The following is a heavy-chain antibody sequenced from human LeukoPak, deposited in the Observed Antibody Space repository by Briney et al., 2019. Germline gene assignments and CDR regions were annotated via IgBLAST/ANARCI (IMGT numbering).Heavy chain of an antibody. CDR1: GGSISSSSYF. J-gene: IGHJ4*02. Sequence: SETLSLTCTVSGGSISSSSYFWGWIRQPPGKGLEWIGTFYYSGSTYYNPSLKSRVTISVDTSKSQFSLKLTSVTAADTAVYYCARGYWWDLPRTLIPSYFDYWGQGSLVTVSS. D-gene: IGHD1-26*01. CDR2: FYYSGST. CDR3: ARGYWWDLPRTLIPSYFDY. V-gene: IGHV4-39*07.